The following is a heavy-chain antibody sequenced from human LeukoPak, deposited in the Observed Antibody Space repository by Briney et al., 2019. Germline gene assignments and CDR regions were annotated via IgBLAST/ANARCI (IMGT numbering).Heavy chain of an antibody. V-gene: IGHV3-21*01. Sequence: GGSLRLSCAASGFTFSSYSMNWVRQAPGKGLEWVSSISSSSTYIYYADSLKGRFTISRDNAKNSLSLQMNSLRAEDTAVYYCARDAHCSSTSCYNAFDIWGQGTMVTVSS. CDR1: GFTFSSYS. CDR3: ARDAHCSSTSCYNAFDI. D-gene: IGHD2-2*02. J-gene: IGHJ3*02. CDR2: ISSSSTYI.